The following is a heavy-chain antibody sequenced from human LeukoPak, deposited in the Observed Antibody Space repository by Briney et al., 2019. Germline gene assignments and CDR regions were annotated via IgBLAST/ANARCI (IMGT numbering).Heavy chain of an antibody. J-gene: IGHJ5*02. CDR2: INPNSGDT. V-gene: IGHV1-2*02. Sequence: ASVKVSCKASGYFFTAYYMHWVRQAPGQGLEWMGWINPNSGDTNYAQNFQGRVTMTRDTSIRTVNMELSRLTSDDTAVYYCARESSGWQYNWFDPWGQGTLVTVSS. D-gene: IGHD6-19*01. CDR3: ARESSGWQYNWFDP. CDR1: GYFFTAYY.